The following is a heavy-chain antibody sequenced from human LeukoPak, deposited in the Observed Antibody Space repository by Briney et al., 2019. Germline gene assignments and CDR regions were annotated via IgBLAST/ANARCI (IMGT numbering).Heavy chain of an antibody. J-gene: IGHJ5*02. Sequence: GGSLRLSCEASGLTFNKYWMTWVRQAPGKGLEWVANIKQDGSEKNYVDSVKGRFTISRDNAKNSLSLRMNSLSAEDTAVYYCARRTWYYDILTGYQHNWFDPWGQGTLVTVSS. CDR1: GLTFNKYW. V-gene: IGHV3-7*01. CDR2: IKQDGSEK. CDR3: ARRTWYYDILTGYQHNWFDP. D-gene: IGHD3-9*01.